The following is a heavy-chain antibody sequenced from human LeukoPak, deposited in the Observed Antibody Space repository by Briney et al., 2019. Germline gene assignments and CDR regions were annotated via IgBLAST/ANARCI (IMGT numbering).Heavy chain of an antibody. Sequence: GGSLRLSCAASGFKFDDYGMSWVRQAPGKGLEWVCNINWNGAWTGYADSVKGRFTISRDNAKNSLYLQMNSLRAEDTALYYCAGHYYDSSRGFDLWGQGTLVAVSA. V-gene: IGHV3-20*04. CDR3: AGHYYDSSRGFDL. J-gene: IGHJ5*02. D-gene: IGHD3-22*01. CDR2: INWNGAWT. CDR1: GFKFDDYG.